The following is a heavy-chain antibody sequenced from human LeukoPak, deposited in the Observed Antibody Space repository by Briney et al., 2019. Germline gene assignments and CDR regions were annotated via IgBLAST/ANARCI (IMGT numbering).Heavy chain of an antibody. Sequence: ASVKVSCKASGYTFASYDINWVRQATGQGLEWMGWVNPNSGNTGYAQKFQGRVTMTRNTSISTAYMELSSLRSEDTAVYYCARVLCAGDGYVGGYDYWGQGTLVTVSS. V-gene: IGHV1-8*01. D-gene: IGHD5-24*01. CDR1: GYTFASYD. CDR2: VNPNSGNT. J-gene: IGHJ4*02. CDR3: ARVLCAGDGYVGGYDY.